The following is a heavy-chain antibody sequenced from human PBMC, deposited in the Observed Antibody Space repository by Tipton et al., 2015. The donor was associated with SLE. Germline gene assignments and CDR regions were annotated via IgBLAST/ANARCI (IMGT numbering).Heavy chain of an antibody. J-gene: IGHJ3*02. CDR1: GGSFSGYY. D-gene: IGHD3-10*01. CDR3: ARGPGLLWFGERKGAFDI. Sequence: TLSLTCAVYGGSFSGYYWSWIRQPPGKGLEWIGEINHSGSTNYNPSLKSRVTISVDTSKNQFSLKLSSVTAADTAVYYCARGPGLLWFGERKGAFDIWGQGTMVTVSS. V-gene: IGHV4-34*01. CDR2: INHSGST.